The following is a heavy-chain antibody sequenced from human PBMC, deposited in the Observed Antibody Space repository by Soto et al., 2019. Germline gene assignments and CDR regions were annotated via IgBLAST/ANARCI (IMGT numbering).Heavy chain of an antibody. D-gene: IGHD2-21*01. V-gene: IGHV4-39*02. Sequence: SATLSLPCSVSGGSISYNSYYWGWIRQPPGKGLEWVGGIFYTGTTYYSPSLKDRVTISVDTSKNSFSLNLTSVTAADAAVYFCARLVVVAPVANAWGQGAQVTVSS. CDR1: GGSISYNSYY. CDR3: ARLVVVAPVANA. CDR2: IFYTGTT. J-gene: IGHJ5*02.